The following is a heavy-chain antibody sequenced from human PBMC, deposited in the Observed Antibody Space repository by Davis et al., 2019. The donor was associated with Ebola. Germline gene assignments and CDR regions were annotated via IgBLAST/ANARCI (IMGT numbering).Heavy chain of an antibody. J-gene: IGHJ6*02. CDR2: VYSTGTT. D-gene: IGHD4-11*01. V-gene: IGHV4-59*01. CDR1: DDSFSSYY. Sequence: PSETLSLTCTVSDDSFSSYYWTWIRQTPGKGLEWIGYVYSTGTTNYNPSLNSRVTVSVDTSKNQFSLQLSSVTAADTAVYYCTRALMTYSTLTTRYYYYGVDVWGQGTTVTVSS. CDR3: TRALMTYSTLTTRYYYYGVDV.